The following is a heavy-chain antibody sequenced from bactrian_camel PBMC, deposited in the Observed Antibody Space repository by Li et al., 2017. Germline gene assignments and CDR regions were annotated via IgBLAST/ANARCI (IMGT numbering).Heavy chain of an antibody. CDR2: IDSDGRT. J-gene: IGHJ6*01. CDR1: RHTYC. CDR3: AAGGVSRLPRLNAADFDY. Sequence: HVQLVESGGGSVQAGGSLRLSCEASRHTYCMGWFRQAPGKARTGVAQIDSDGRTSYADSPKGRFTISQDNAKNTVYLQMNNLKPEDTTTYYCAAGGVSRLPRLNAADFDYWGQGTQVTVS. D-gene: IGHD5*01. V-gene: IGHV3S53*01.